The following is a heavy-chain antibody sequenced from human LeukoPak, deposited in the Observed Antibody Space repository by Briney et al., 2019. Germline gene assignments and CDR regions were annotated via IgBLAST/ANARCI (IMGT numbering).Heavy chain of an antibody. V-gene: IGHV4-34*01. D-gene: IGHD3-16*01. CDR2: INHSGST. J-gene: IGHJ4*02. Sequence: SETRSLTCAVYGGSFSGYYWSWIRQPPGKGLEWIGEINHSGSTNYNPSLKSRVTISVDTSKNQFSLKLSSVTAADTAVYYCARGWGGFDYWGQGTLVTVSS. CDR1: GGSFSGYY. CDR3: ARGWGGFDY.